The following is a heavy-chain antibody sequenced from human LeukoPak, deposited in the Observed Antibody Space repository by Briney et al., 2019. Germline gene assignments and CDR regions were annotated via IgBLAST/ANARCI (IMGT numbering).Heavy chain of an antibody. CDR3: ARLSETTTALDY. CDR1: GGSISSGGYS. D-gene: IGHD4-17*01. CDR2: IYHSGST. V-gene: IGHV4-30-2*01. J-gene: IGHJ4*02. Sequence: PSQTLSLTCAVSGGSISSGGYSWSWIRQPPGKGLEWIGYIYHSGSTYYNPSLKSRVTISVDRSKNQFSLKLSSVTAADTAVYYCARLSETTTALDYWGQGTLVTVSS.